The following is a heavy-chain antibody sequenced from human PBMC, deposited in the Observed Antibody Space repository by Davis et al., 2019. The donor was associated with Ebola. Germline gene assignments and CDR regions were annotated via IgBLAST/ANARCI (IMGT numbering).Heavy chain of an antibody. J-gene: IGHJ5*02. CDR2: ISAYNGNT. D-gene: IGHD6-13*01. CDR1: GYTFTSYG. CDR3: ARDPYSSSRGFNWFDP. V-gene: IGHV1-18*01. Sequence: ASVKVSCKASGYTFTSYGISWVRQAPGQGLEWMGWISAYNGNTNYAQKLQGRVTMTTDTSTSTAYMELRSLRSDDTAVYYCARDPYSSSRGFNWFDPWRQGTLVTVSS.